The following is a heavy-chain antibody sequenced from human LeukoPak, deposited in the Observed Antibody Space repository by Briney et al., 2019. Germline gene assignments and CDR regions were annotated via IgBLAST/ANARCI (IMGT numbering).Heavy chain of an antibody. CDR1: GGSISSGGYY. CDR2: IHYSGST. Sequence: SETLSLTCTVSGGSISSGGYYWSWIRQPPGNGLEWIGCIHYSGSTYYNPSLKSRGTISIDTSKNQFSLRLNSVTAADTAVYYCARDEVDYGERDSSYYGVDVWGQGTTVTVSS. D-gene: IGHD4-17*01. CDR3: ARDEVDYGERDSSYYGVDV. V-gene: IGHV4-31*03. J-gene: IGHJ6*02.